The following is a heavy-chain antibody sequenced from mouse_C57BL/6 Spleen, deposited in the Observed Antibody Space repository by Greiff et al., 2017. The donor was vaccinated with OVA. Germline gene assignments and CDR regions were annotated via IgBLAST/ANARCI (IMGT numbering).Heavy chain of an antibody. CDR1: GYTFTSYW. CDR2: IDPSDSYT. V-gene: IGHV1-69*01. J-gene: IGHJ3*01. D-gene: IGHD2-5*01. Sequence: VQLQQPGAELVMPGASVKLSCKASGYTFTSYWMHWVKQRPGQGLEWIGEIDPSDSYTNYNQKFKGKSTLTVDKSSSTAYMQLSSLTSEDSEVYYCARRDYSNYWFAYWGQGTLVTVSA. CDR3: ARRDYSNYWFAY.